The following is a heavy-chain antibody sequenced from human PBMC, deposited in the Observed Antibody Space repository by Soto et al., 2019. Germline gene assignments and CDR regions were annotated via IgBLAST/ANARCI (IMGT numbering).Heavy chain of an antibody. J-gene: IGHJ5*02. CDR3: ARSGAVVVAAIVRGARRFDP. D-gene: IGHD2-15*01. V-gene: IGHV4-34*01. Sequence: QVQLQQWGAGLLKPSETLSLTCAVYGGSFSGYYWSWIRQPPGKGLEWIGEINHSGSTNYNPSLKSRVTISVDPSKTQFSLKLSSVTAADTAVYYCARSGAVVVAAIVRGARRFDPWGQGTLVTVSS. CDR1: GGSFSGYY. CDR2: INHSGST.